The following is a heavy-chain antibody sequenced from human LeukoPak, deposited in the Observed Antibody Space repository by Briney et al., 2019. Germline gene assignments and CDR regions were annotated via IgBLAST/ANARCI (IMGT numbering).Heavy chain of an antibody. Sequence: SETLSLTCAVYGGSFSGYYWSWIRQRPGKGLEWIGEINHSGSTNYNPSLKSRVTISVDTSKNQFSLKLSSVTAADTAVYYCARVSRNPFYYYYYMDVWGKGTTVTVSS. D-gene: IGHD1-14*01. CDR3: ARVSRNPFYYYYYMDV. CDR1: GGSFSGYY. J-gene: IGHJ6*03. CDR2: INHSGST. V-gene: IGHV4-34*01.